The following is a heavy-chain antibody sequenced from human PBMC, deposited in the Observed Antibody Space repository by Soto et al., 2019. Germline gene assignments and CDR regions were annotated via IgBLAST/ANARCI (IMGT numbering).Heavy chain of an antibody. V-gene: IGHV3-21*02. D-gene: IGHD3-10*01. CDR2: ISSSSSNI. CDR1: RFTFSDSP. Sequence: EVQLVESGGGLVKPGGSLRLSCVASRFTFSDSPMSWVRQAPGKGLEWVSTISSSSSNIFYAGQGKGRFTISRDNAKKSLFLQMENLRAEDTAVDFCARGLGGVPLAAAFDYWGQGTLVTVSS. J-gene: IGHJ4*02. CDR3: ARGLGGVPLAAAFDY.